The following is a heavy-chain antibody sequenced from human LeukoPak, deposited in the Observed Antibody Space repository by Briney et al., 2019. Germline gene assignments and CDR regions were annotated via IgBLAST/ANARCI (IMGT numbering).Heavy chain of an antibody. CDR2: IYYSGST. Sequence: SETLSLTCTVSGGSISSYYWSWIRQPPGKGLEWIGYIYYSGSTNYSPSLKSRVTISVDTSKNQFSLKLNSVTAADTAVYYCARLFCSSSGGYCYSGDIWGQGTMVTVST. J-gene: IGHJ3*02. CDR3: ARLFCSSSGGYCYSGDI. CDR1: GGSISSYY. V-gene: IGHV4-59*08. D-gene: IGHD2-15*01.